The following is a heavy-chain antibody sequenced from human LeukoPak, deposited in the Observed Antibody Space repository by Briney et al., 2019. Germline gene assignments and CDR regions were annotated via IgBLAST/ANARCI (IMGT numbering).Heavy chain of an antibody. V-gene: IGHV3-30*02. J-gene: IGHJ3*02. D-gene: IGHD2-2*01. CDR2: IRSDGGDK. CDR1: GFMFSTYG. Sequence: GGSLRLSCAASGFMFSTYGMHWVRQAPGKGLEWVTFIRSDGGDKYYGDSVKGRFTISRDNSQNMLFLQMNSLRGDDTAVYYCAKGDWYCSSTTCYAGAFETWGQGTMVTVAS. CDR3: AKGDWYCSSTTCYAGAFET.